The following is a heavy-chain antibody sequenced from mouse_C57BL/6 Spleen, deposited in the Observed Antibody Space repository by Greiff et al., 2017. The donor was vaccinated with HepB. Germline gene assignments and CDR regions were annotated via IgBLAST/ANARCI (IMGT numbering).Heavy chain of an antibody. CDR1: GFNIKDYY. CDR2: IDPEDGET. Sequence: VQLKESGAELVKPGASVKLSCTASGFNIKDYYMHWVKQRTEQGLEWIGRIDPEDGETKYAPKFQGKATITADTSSNTAYLQLSSLTSEDTAVYYCARPVVAHYYAMDYWGQGPSVPVSS. D-gene: IGHD1-1*01. V-gene: IGHV14-2*01. CDR3: ARPVVAHYYAMDY. J-gene: IGHJ4*01.